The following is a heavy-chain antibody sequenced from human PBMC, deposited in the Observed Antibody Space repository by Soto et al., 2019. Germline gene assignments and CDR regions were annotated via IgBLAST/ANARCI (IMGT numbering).Heavy chain of an antibody. CDR3: ARAALGGAGTYYFDY. CDR1: GGSISSGGYY. V-gene: IGHV4-31*03. J-gene: IGHJ4*02. D-gene: IGHD3-10*01. Sequence: QVQLQESGPGLVKPSQTLSLTCTVSGGSISSGGYYWSWIRQHPGKGLEWIGYIYYSGSTYYNPSLKSRVTISVDTSKNQFSLKLSSVTAADTAVYYCARAALGGAGTYYFDYWGQGTLVTVSS. CDR2: IYYSGST.